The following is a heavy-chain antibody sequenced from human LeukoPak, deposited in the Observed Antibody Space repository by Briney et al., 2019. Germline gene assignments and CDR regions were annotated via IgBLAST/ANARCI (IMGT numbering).Heavy chain of an antibody. J-gene: IGHJ6*03. Sequence: GGSLGLSCATSGFTVSSNYMTWVRQAPGKGLEWVSVIYSSGSTSYADSVKGRFTISRDNSRNTLYLQMNSLRAEDTAVYYCARDPRRITDAYYSYYMDVWGKGTTVTVSS. CDR2: IYSSGST. CDR3: ARDPRRITDAYYSYYMDV. CDR1: GFTVSSNY. D-gene: IGHD3-16*01. V-gene: IGHV3-53*01.